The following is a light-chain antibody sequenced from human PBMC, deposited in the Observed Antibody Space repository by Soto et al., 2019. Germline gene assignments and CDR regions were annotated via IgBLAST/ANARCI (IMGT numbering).Light chain of an antibody. V-gene: IGKV1-27*01. CDR2: AAS. J-gene: IGKJ4*01. Sequence: DIQMTQSPSSLSASVGDRVTITCRASLRISNYLAWYQQKPGKIPKLLIYAASTLQAGVPSRFSGSGSGTDFTLTISSLQPEDVATYYCQKDHSAPLTFGEGTKVEIK. CDR1: LRISNY. CDR3: QKDHSAPLT.